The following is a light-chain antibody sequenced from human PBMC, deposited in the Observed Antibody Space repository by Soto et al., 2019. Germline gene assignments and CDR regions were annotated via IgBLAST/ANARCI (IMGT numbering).Light chain of an antibody. V-gene: IGLV2-14*01. J-gene: IGLJ1*01. Sequence: QSVLTQPASVSGSPGQSITISCTGTSSDVGSYNYVSWYQQHPGKAPKLMIYEVSNRPSGVSNRFSGSKSGNTASLTISGREAEDEADYYCSSYTSSRGGVFGTGTKVTVL. CDR2: EVS. CDR3: SSYTSSRGGV. CDR1: SSDVGSYNY.